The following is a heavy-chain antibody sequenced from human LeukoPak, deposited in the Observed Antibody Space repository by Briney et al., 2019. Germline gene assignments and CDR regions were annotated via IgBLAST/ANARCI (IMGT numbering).Heavy chain of an antibody. Sequence: SETLSLTCAVYGGSFSGYYWSWIRQPPGKGLEWIGEINHSGSTNYNPSLKSRVTISVDTSKNQFPLKLNSVTAADTAVYYCARGYGSGSYYAYWGQGTLVTVSS. CDR2: INHSGST. CDR3: ARGYGSGSYYAY. D-gene: IGHD3-10*01. CDR1: GGSFSGYY. J-gene: IGHJ4*02. V-gene: IGHV4-34*01.